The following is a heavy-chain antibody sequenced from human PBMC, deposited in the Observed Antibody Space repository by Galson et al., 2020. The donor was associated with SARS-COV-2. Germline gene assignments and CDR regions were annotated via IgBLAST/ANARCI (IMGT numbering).Heavy chain of an antibody. D-gene: IGHD2-21*01. CDR1: GDSITSRTSY. Sequence: SETLSLTCTVSGDSITSRTSYWGWVRHSPGEGLEWIVSMYYTGITSYNPSLKSRVTISGDTSSNQFSLKMRSVTAADTAVYYCVRLGIGSYGVRLCDYWGRGSLVIVSS. CDR2: MYYTGIT. V-gene: IGHV4-39*01. J-gene: IGHJ4*02. CDR3: VRLGIGSYGVRLCDY.